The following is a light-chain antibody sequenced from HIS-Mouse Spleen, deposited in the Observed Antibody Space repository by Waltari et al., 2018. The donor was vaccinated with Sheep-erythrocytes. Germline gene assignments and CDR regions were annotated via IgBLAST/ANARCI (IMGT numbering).Light chain of an antibody. J-gene: IGLJ2*01. CDR3: QAWDSSTGVV. CDR2: QDS. Sequence: SYELPQPPSVSVSPGQTASITCSGDKLGAKYPCWYQQKPGQSPVLVIYQDSKRPSGIPERFSGSNSGNTATLTISGTQAMDEADYYCQAWDSSTGVVFGGGTKLTVL. V-gene: IGLV3-1*01. CDR1: KLGAKY.